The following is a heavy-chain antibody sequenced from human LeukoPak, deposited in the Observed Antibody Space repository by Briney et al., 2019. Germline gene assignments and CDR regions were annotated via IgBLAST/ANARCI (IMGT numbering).Heavy chain of an antibody. CDR3: ARDLGRVARYYFDY. CDR2: TYHSGST. V-gene: IGHV4-38-2*02. D-gene: IGHD7-27*01. Sequence: PSETLSLTCAVSGYSIRSGYYWGWIRQPPGKGLEWIGNTYHSGSTYYSPSLKSRVTISMDTSKNQFSPKLSSVTAADTAVYYCARDLGRVARYYFDYWGQGTLVTVSS. J-gene: IGHJ4*02. CDR1: GYSIRSGYY.